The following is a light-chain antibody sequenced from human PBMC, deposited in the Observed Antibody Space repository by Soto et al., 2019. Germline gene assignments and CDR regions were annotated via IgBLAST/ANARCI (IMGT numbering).Light chain of an antibody. J-gene: IGKJ3*01. V-gene: IGKV1-5*03. CDR2: KAS. Sequence: DIQMTQSPSTLSASVGDRVTITCRASQNINNWLAWYQQKPGKAPKLLIYKASTLESGVPSRFSGCGFVTEYTLTISSLQPDDFATYYCQQYNTYSSTFGPGAKVDIK. CDR1: QNINNW. CDR3: QQYNTYSST.